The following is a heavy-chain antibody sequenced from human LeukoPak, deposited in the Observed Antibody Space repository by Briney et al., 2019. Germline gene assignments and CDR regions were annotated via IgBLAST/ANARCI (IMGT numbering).Heavy chain of an antibody. Sequence: PSGTLSLTCAVSGGSISSTNWWSWVRQPPGKGLEWIGESYHSGTTNYNPSLKSRVTISVDTSKNQFSLKLSSVTAADTAVYYCARDPAYYDFWSGSHNWFDPWGQGTLVTVSS. V-gene: IGHV4-4*02. CDR2: SYHSGTT. D-gene: IGHD3-3*01. CDR1: GGSISSTNW. J-gene: IGHJ5*02. CDR3: ARDPAYYDFWSGSHNWFDP.